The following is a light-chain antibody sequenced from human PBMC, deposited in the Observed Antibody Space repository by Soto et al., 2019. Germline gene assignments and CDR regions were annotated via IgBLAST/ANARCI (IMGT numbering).Light chain of an antibody. J-gene: IGKJ2*01. Sequence: EIVLTQSPATLSLSPGERATLSCRASQSVSSYSAWYQQKPGQAPRLLIYDTSNRATGIPARFSGSGSGTDFTLTISGLEPEDFAVYYCQQRSNWQYTFGLGTRLKIK. CDR2: DTS. CDR3: QQRSNWQYT. CDR1: QSVSSY. V-gene: IGKV3-11*01.